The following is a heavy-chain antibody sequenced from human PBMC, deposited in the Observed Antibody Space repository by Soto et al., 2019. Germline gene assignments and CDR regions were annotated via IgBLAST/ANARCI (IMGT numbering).Heavy chain of an antibody. CDR1: GFIFSSYG. CDR3: AKDLEQLVRIWEWSGFDY. Sequence: QVQLVESGGGVVQPGRSLRRSCAASGFIFSSYGMHWVRQAPDKGLEWVAVISYDGSNKYYADSVKGRFTISRDNSKNTLYLQMNSLRAEDTAVYYCAKDLEQLVRIWEWSGFDYWGQGTLVTVSS. V-gene: IGHV3-30*18. D-gene: IGHD6-6*01. J-gene: IGHJ4*02. CDR2: ISYDGSNK.